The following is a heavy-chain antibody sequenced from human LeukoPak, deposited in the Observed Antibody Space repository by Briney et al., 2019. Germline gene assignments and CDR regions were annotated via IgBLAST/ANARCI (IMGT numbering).Heavy chain of an antibody. Sequence: GGSLRLSCEASGFTFSTYEMNWVRQAPGKGLEWVSYISSSGSTIYYADSVKGRFTISRDNAKNSLYLQMNSLRAEDTAVYYCARVITMVRGVLDYWGQGTLVTVSS. CDR1: GFTFSTYE. CDR2: ISSSGSTI. J-gene: IGHJ4*02. V-gene: IGHV3-48*03. D-gene: IGHD3-10*01. CDR3: ARVITMVRGVLDY.